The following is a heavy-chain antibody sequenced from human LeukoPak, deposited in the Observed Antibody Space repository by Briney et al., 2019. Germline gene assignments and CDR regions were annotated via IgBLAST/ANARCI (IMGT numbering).Heavy chain of an antibody. CDR3: AKVSIQAAGTAYFDY. V-gene: IGHV3-30*18. D-gene: IGHD6-13*01. CDR1: GFTFSSYG. CDR2: ISYDGSNK. J-gene: IGHJ4*02. Sequence: GGSLRLSCAASGFTFSSYGMHWVRQAPGKGLEWVAVISYDGSNKYYADSVKGRFTISRDNSKNTLYLQMNSLRAEDTAVYYCAKVSIQAAGTAYFDYWGQGTLVTVSS.